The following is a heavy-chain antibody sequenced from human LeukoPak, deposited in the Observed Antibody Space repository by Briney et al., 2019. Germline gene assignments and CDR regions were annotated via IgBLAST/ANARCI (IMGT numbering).Heavy chain of an antibody. CDR2: ISSSSSYI. D-gene: IGHD2-2*02. J-gene: IGHJ5*02. CDR3: ASLGYCSSTSCYMGGWFDP. CDR1: EFTFSSYS. V-gene: IGHV3-21*01. Sequence: GGSLRLSCAASEFTFSSYSMNWVRQAPGKGLEWVSSISSSSSYIYYADSVKGRFAISIDNAKNSLYLQMNSLRAEDTAVYYCASLGYCSSTSCYMGGWFDPWGQGTLVTVSS.